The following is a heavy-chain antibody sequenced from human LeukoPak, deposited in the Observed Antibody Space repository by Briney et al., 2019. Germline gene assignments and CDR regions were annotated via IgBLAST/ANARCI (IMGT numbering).Heavy chain of an antibody. J-gene: IGHJ4*02. Sequence: SETLSLTCTVSGGSISSYYWSWIRQPPGKGLEWNGYISYSGSTNYNPSLKSRVTISVDTSKNQFSLKLSSVTAADTAIYYCARLYSSSLGRVFDYWGQGTLVTVSS. V-gene: IGHV4-59*01. D-gene: IGHD6-13*01. CDR3: ARLYSSSLGRVFDY. CDR2: ISYSGST. CDR1: GGSISSYY.